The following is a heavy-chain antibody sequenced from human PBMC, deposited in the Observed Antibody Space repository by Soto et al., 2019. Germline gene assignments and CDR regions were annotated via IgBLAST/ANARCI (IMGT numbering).Heavy chain of an antibody. CDR2: ISYDGSNK. CDR1: GFTFSSYA. V-gene: IGHV3-30-3*01. D-gene: IGHD4-17*01. Sequence: GGSLRLSCAASGFTFSSYAMHWVRQAPGKGLEWVAVISYDGSNKYYADSVKGRFTISRDNSKDTLYLQMNSLRAEDTAVYYCARDSRLRDNWFDPWGQGTLVTVSS. J-gene: IGHJ5*02. CDR3: ARDSRLRDNWFDP.